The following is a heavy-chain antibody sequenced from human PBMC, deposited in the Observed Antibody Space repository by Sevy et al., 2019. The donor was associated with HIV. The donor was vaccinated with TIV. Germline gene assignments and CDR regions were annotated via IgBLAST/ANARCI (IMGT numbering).Heavy chain of an antibody. Sequence: SETLSLTCTVSGVSISSNYWSWIRQPPGKGLEWIGYIYSSGSSYNPSLNSRVSISMDTSKNQFSLKLNSVTAADTAVYYCARSSGYSYGDFDYWGQGTLVTVSS. CDR1: GVSISSNY. J-gene: IGHJ4*02. V-gene: IGHV4-59*01. CDR2: IYSSGSS. D-gene: IGHD5-18*01. CDR3: ARSSGYSYGDFDY.